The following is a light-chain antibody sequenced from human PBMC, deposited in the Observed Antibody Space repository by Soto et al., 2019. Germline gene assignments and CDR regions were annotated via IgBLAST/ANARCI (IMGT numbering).Light chain of an antibody. CDR1: SNDVGRYNL. J-gene: IGLJ3*02. CDR3: CAYAGSGTVV. CDR2: EAT. Sequence: QSALTQPASVSGSPEQSITISCTGTSNDVGRYNLVSWYQQHPGKAPQVMIYEATKRPSGVSNRFSGSKSGNTASLTISGLQAEDEADYYCCAYAGSGTVVFGGGTKLTAL. V-gene: IGLV2-23*01.